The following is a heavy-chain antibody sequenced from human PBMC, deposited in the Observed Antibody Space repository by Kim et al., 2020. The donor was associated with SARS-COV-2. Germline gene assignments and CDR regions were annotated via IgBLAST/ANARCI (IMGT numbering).Heavy chain of an antibody. V-gene: IGHV4-34*01. Sequence: SETLSLTCAVYGGSFSGYYWSWIRQPPGKGLEWIGEINHSGSTNYNPSLKSRVTISVDTSKNQFSLKLSSVTAADTAVYYCAGRYCSGGSCYVRVYYYGMDVWGQGTTVTVSS. CDR3: AGRYCSGGSCYVRVYYYGMDV. J-gene: IGHJ6*02. D-gene: IGHD2-15*01. CDR1: GGSFSGYY. CDR2: INHSGST.